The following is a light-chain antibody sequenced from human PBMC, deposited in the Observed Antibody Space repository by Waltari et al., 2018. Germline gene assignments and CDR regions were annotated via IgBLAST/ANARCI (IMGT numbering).Light chain of an antibody. CDR3: QSYDSSLSGGV. J-gene: IGLJ2*01. V-gene: IGLV1-40*01. CDR2: GNS. CDR1: SSNIGAGYD. Sequence: QSVLTQPPSVSGAPGQRVTISCTGSSSNIGAGYDVHWYQQLPGTAPKPPNHGNSNPPPGVPDPFPGSQSGTPTSLAITGLQAEDEADYYCQSYDSSLSGGVFGGGTKLTVL.